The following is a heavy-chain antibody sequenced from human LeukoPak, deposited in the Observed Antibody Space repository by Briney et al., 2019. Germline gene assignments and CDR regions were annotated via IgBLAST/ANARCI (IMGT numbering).Heavy chain of an antibody. Sequence: ASVKVSCKASGYTFTSYGISWVRQAPGQGLEWMGWISAYNDNTNYAQKLQGRVTMTTDTSTSTAYMELRSLRSDDTAVYYCARVTMVRGANQRSDYWGQGTLVTVSS. D-gene: IGHD3-10*01. CDR1: GYTFTSYG. J-gene: IGHJ4*02. V-gene: IGHV1-18*01. CDR2: ISAYNDNT. CDR3: ARVTMVRGANQRSDY.